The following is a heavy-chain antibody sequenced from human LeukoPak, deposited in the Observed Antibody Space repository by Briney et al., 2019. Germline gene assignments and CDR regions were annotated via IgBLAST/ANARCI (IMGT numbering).Heavy chain of an antibody. CDR2: IIPIFGTA. V-gene: IGHV1-69*05. CDR1: GGTFSSYA. D-gene: IGHD6-6*01. Sequence: SVKVSCKASGGTFSSYAISWVRQAPGQGLEWMGGIIPIFGTANYAQKFQGRVTITTDESTSTAYMELSSQRSEDTAVYYCARGEAARHRYYYYYYMDVWGKGTTVTVSS. CDR3: ARGEAARHRYYYYYYMDV. J-gene: IGHJ6*03.